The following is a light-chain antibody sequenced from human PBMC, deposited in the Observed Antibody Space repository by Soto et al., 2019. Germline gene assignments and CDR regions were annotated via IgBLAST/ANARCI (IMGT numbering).Light chain of an antibody. CDR3: SAYTSSSPHV. J-gene: IGLJ1*01. V-gene: IGLV2-14*01. Sequence: QSVLTQPASVSGSPGQSITISCTGTSSDVGGYNYVSWYQQHPGKAPKLMIYDVSNRPSGVSNRFSGSKSGNTASLTISGLQAEYEADYDCSAYTSSSPHVVRTGTKVTVL. CDR1: SSDVGGYNY. CDR2: DVS.